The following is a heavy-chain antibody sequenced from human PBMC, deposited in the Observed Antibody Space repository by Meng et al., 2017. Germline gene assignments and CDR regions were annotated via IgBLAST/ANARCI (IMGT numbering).Heavy chain of an antibody. V-gene: IGHV3-33*01. J-gene: IGHJ4*02. CDR2: IWYDGSNK. CDR3: ARGGYSSGWPYFDY. D-gene: IGHD6-19*01. Sequence: QVQLVGSGGGVVQPGRSLRLSCEASGFTFSSYGMHWVRQAPGKGLEWVAVIWYDGSNKYYADSVKGRFTISRDNSKNTLYLQMNCLRAEDTAVYYCARGGYSSGWPYFDYWGQGTLVTVSS. CDR1: GFTFSSYG.